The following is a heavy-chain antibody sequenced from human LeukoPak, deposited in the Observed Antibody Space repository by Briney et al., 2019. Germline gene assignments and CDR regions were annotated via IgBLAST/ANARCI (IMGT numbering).Heavy chain of an antibody. D-gene: IGHD1-26*01. J-gene: IGHJ4*02. Sequence: GASVKVSCKASGYTFTSYGISWARQAPGQGLEWMGWISAYNGNTNYAQKLQGRVTMTTDTSTSTAYMELRSLRSDDTAVYYCARDRYPPKVGATTGDYWGQGTLVTVSS. CDR3: ARDRYPPKVGATTGDY. CDR1: GYTFTSYG. V-gene: IGHV1-18*01. CDR2: ISAYNGNT.